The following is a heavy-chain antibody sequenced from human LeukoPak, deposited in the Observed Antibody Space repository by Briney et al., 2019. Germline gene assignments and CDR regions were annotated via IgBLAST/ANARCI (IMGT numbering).Heavy chain of an antibody. CDR1: GGTFSSYA. V-gene: IGHV1-69*13. J-gene: IGHJ5*02. CDR3: AESITIFGVVLDSWFDP. CDR2: IIPIFGTA. D-gene: IGHD3-3*01. Sequence: APVKVSCKASGGTFSSYAISWVRQAPGQGLEWMGGIIPIFGTANYAQKFQGRVTITADESTSTAYMELSSLRSEDTAVYYCAESITIFGVVLDSWFDPWGQGTLVTVSS.